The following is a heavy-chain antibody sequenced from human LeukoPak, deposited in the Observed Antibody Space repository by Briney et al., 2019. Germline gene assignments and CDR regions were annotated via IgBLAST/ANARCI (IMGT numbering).Heavy chain of an antibody. J-gene: IGHJ4*02. D-gene: IGHD3-10*01. V-gene: IGHV3-15*04. CDR2: IESKTDGGTT. CDR1: GFTFSSYG. CDR3: TTYGSGRKFDY. Sequence: GGSLRLSCAASGFTFSSYGMSWVRQAPGKGLEWVGRIESKTDGGTTDYAAPVKGRFTISRDDSTNTLYLQMNSLKSEDTAVYYCTTYGSGRKFDYWGQGILVTVSS.